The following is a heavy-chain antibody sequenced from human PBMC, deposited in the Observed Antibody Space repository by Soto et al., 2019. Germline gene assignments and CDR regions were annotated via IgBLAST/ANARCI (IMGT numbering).Heavy chain of an antibody. J-gene: IGHJ4*02. CDR1: GFTFSSYG. CDR3: AKAGIGYGDFDY. Sequence: QVQLVESGGGVVQPGRSLRLSCAAPGFTFSSYGMHWVRQAPGKGLEWVAVISYDGSNKYYADSVKGRFTISRDNSKNTLYLQMNSLRAEDTAVYYCAKAGIGYGDFDYWGQGTLVTVSS. CDR2: ISYDGSNK. V-gene: IGHV3-30*18. D-gene: IGHD4-17*01.